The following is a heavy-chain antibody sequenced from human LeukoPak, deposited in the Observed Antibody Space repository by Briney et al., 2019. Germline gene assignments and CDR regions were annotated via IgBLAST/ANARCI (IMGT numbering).Heavy chain of an antibody. CDR3: AREAPYYYYMDV. CDR2: IYSGGST. Sequence: GGSLRLSCAASKFTVSSTYMSWVRQAPGKGLEWVSVIYSGGSTYYEDSVKGRFTISRDNSKNTLYLQMNSLRAEDTAVYYCAREAPYYYYMDVWGKGTTVTISS. V-gene: IGHV3-66*01. CDR1: KFTVSSTY. J-gene: IGHJ6*03.